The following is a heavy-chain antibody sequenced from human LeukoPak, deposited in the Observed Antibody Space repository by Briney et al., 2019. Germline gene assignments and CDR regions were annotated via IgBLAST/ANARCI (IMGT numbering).Heavy chain of an antibody. D-gene: IGHD2-2*03. V-gene: IGHV3-7*01. CDR3: ARDKVDIVVVPAAMRGYSGYDEWGYFDY. Sequence: AGGSLRLSCAASGFTFSSYWMSWVRQAPGKGLEWVANIKQDGSEKYYVDSVKGRFTISRDNSKNTLYLQMNSLRAEDTAVYYCARDKVDIVVVPAAMRGYSGYDEWGYFDYWGQGTLVTVSS. J-gene: IGHJ4*02. CDR2: IKQDGSEK. CDR1: GFTFSSYW.